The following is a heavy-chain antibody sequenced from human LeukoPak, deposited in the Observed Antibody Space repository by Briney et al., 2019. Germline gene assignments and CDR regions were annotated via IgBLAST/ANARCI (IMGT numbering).Heavy chain of an antibody. V-gene: IGHV1-69*04. J-gene: IGHJ5*02. CDR3: AREDYDYVWGSYRYTYWFDP. D-gene: IGHD3-16*02. CDR1: GGTFSSYA. Sequence: GASVTVSCKASGGTFSSYALSWVRQAPGQGLEWMGTIIPIVGIANYAQKFQGRVTITTDESTSTAYMELSSLRSEDTAVYYCAREDYDYVWGSYRYTYWFDPWGQGTLVTVSS. CDR2: IIPIVGIA.